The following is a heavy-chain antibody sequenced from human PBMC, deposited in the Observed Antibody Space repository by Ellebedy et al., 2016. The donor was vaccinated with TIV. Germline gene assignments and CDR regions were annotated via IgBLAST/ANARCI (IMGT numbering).Heavy chain of an antibody. Sequence: GESLKISCAASGFMFSDYVMDWVRQAPGKGLEWVGRVRQKVRSYTTEYAASVKGRFTISRDDSKNSLYLQMNSLKTEDTALYYCTAGAQGSGSQDHWGQGTLVTVSS. CDR3: TAGAQGSGSQDH. CDR2: VRQKVRSYTT. CDR1: GFMFSDYV. J-gene: IGHJ4*02. V-gene: IGHV3-72*01. D-gene: IGHD2-15*01.